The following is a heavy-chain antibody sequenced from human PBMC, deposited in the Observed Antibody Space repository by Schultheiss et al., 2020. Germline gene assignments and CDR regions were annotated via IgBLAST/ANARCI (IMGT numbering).Heavy chain of an antibody. CDR1: GGSISSGGYY. D-gene: IGHD5-18*01. CDR3: ARLKRAVYSYGDPNWFDP. V-gene: IGHV4-31*01. J-gene: IGHJ5*02. CDR2: IYYSGST. Sequence: SETLSLTCTVSGGSISSGGYYWSWIRQHPGKGLEWIGYIYYSGSTYYNPSLKSLVTISVDTSKNQFSLKLSSVTAADTAVYYCARLKRAVYSYGDPNWFDPWGQGTLVTVSS.